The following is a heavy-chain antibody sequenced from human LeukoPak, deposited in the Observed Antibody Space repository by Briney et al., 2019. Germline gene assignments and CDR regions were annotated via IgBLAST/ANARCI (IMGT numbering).Heavy chain of an antibody. CDR1: GFTFSSHS. CDR3: AKDSIGEASGGMDV. J-gene: IGHJ6*02. Sequence: GGSLRLPCAASGFTFSSHSMNWVRQAPAKGLEYVSGISYNSGGRGYADSVKGRFTISRDNAKNSLYLQMNSLRSEDTALYYCAKDSIGEASGGMDVWGQGTTVTVSS. D-gene: IGHD3-10*01. V-gene: IGHV3-9*01. CDR2: ISYNSGGR.